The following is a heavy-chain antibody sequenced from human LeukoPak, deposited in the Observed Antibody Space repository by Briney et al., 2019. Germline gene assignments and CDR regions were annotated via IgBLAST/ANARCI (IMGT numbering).Heavy chain of an antibody. Sequence: PSETLSLTCTVSGGSISSSSYYWGWIRQPPGKGLEWIGSICYSGSTYYNPSLKSRVTISVDTSKNQFSLKLSSVTAADTAVYYCARPSEYSSGWVDYWGQGTLVTVSS. CDR3: ARPSEYSSGWVDY. D-gene: IGHD6-19*01. CDR1: GGSISSSSYY. CDR2: ICYSGST. V-gene: IGHV4-39*01. J-gene: IGHJ4*02.